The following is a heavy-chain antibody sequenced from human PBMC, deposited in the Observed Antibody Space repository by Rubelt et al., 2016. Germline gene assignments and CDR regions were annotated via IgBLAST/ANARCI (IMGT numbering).Heavy chain of an antibody. CDR2: IEPDGSDK. Sequence: EVQLVESGGDLVQPGGSLRLSCAASGFTFSSYYMNWVRQAPGKGLEWVANIEPDGSDKDYVDSVKGRFTISRDNSRNTLYLQMNSLRAEDTALYYCVFDFWGQGTRVTVSS. CDR3: VFDF. J-gene: IGHJ4*02. CDR1: GFTFSSYY. V-gene: IGHV3-7*05.